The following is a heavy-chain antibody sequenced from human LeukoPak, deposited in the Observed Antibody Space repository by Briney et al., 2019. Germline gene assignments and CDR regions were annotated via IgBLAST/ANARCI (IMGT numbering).Heavy chain of an antibody. V-gene: IGHV1-18*01. Sequence: ASVKLSCKASGYTFTSYGISWVRRAPGQGLEWMGWISAYNGNTNYAQKLQGRVTMTTDTPTSTAYMELRSLRSDDTAVYYCARERGDDHPSSSGIDYWGQGTLVTVSS. CDR3: ARERGDDHPSSSGIDY. J-gene: IGHJ4*02. CDR2: ISAYNGNT. CDR1: GYTFTSYG.